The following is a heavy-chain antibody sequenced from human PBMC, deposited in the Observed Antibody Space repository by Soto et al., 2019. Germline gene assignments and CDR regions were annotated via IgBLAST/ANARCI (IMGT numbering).Heavy chain of an antibody. D-gene: IGHD2-2*02. Sequence: EVQLVEAGGGLVKPGGSLRLSCAASGFTFSSYSINWGRQAPGKGLEWGLFIWSRSSFIYYADSGKGRFTISRDNAKNSLYLQMNSLRAEDTAVYYCARGCSSTSCYTHYYYGMDVWGQGTTVTVSS. CDR2: IWSRSSFI. CDR1: GFTFSSYS. CDR3: ARGCSSTSCYTHYYYGMDV. J-gene: IGHJ6*02. V-gene: IGHV3-21*01.